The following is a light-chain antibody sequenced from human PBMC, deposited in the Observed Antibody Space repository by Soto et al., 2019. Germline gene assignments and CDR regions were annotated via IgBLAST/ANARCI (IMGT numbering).Light chain of an antibody. CDR3: QQRSNWPPT. J-gene: IGKJ1*01. CDR1: QSVSSN. CDR2: DAS. V-gene: IGKV3-11*01. Sequence: EIVMTQSPATLSVSPGERATLSCRASQSVSSNLAWYQQKPGQAPRLLISDASKRATGIPARFSGSGSGTDFTLTITSLEPEDFAVYYCQQRSNWPPTFGQGTKVDIK.